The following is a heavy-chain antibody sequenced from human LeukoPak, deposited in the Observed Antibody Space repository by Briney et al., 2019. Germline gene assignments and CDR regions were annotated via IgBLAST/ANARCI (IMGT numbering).Heavy chain of an antibody. CDR3: AKSRSSSWQRFDP. CDR2: IYYSGST. V-gene: IGHV4-59*01. Sequence: SETLSLTCTVSGGSISSYYWSWIRQPPGKGLEWIGYIYYSGSTNYNPSLKSRVTISVDTSKNQFSLKLSSVTAADTAVYYCAKSRSSSWQRFDPWGQGTLVTVSS. D-gene: IGHD6-13*01. CDR1: GGSISSYY. J-gene: IGHJ5*02.